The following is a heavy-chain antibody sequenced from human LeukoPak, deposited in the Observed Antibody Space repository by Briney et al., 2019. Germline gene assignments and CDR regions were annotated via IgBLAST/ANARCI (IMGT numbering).Heavy chain of an antibody. V-gene: IGHV3-74*01. J-gene: IGHJ4*02. CDR2: ITSDGSNT. Sequence: GGSLRLSCAASGITFSSYWMHWVRQAPGKGLVWVSRITSDGSNTNYADSVKGRFTISRDNAKNTLYLHMNRLRAEDTAVYYCARGGRIQLERRGYFDYWGQGTLVTVSS. CDR3: ARGGRIQLERRGYFDY. CDR1: GITFSSYW. D-gene: IGHD1-1*01.